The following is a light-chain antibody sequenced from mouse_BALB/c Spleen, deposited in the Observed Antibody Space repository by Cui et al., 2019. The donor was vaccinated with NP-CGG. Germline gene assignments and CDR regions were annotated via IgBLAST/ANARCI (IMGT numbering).Light chain of an antibody. Sequence: QAVVTQESALTTSPGETVTLTCRSSTGAVTTGNYANWVQEKPDHLFTGLIGGTNNRAPGVPARFSGSLIGDKAALTITGAQIEDDAIYFCALWYSNHWVFGGGTKLTVL. J-gene: IGLJ1*01. V-gene: IGLV1*01. CDR2: GTN. CDR1: TGAVTTGNY. CDR3: ALWYSNHWV.